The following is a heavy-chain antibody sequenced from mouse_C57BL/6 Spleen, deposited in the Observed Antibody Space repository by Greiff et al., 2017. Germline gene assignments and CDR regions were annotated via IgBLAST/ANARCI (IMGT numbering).Heavy chain of an antibody. CDR1: GYTFTSYW. CDR3: ASGITTVVAFDY. Sequence: VKLQQPGAELVKPGASVKMSCKASGYTFTSYWITWVKQRPGQGLEWIGDIYPGSGSTNYNEKFKSKATLTVDTSSSTAYMQLSSLTSEDSAVYYCASGITTVVAFDYWGQGTTLTVSS. D-gene: IGHD1-1*01. J-gene: IGHJ2*01. CDR2: IYPGSGST. V-gene: IGHV1-55*01.